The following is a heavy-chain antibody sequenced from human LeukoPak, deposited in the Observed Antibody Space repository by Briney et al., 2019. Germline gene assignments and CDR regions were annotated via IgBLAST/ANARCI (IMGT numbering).Heavy chain of an antibody. V-gene: IGHV3-21*05. J-gene: IGHJ4*02. CDR2: ISGSSGDV. Sequence: GESLRLSCAASGFTFSDYTMNWVRQAPGKGLEWVSYISGSSGDVYYADSVKGRFSISRDNAKNSLYLQMNSLRAEDTAVYYCARPNHVAPLVDWGQGTLVTVSS. D-gene: IGHD5-12*01. CDR3: ARPNHVAPLVD. CDR1: GFTFSDYT.